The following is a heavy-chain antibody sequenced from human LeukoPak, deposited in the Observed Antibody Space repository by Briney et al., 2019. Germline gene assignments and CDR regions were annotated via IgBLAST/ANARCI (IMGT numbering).Heavy chain of an antibody. CDR3: ARKAITVTTFDY. Sequence: GGSLRLSCAAFGFTYSTYSMNWDRQAPGKGLEWVSFISRDGGTIDYADSVKGRFTISRDNAKNSLYLQMNSLRDEDTAVYYCARKAITVTTFDYWGQGTLVTVSS. CDR2: ISRDGGTI. D-gene: IGHD4-17*01. CDR1: GFTYSTYS. V-gene: IGHV3-48*02. J-gene: IGHJ4*02.